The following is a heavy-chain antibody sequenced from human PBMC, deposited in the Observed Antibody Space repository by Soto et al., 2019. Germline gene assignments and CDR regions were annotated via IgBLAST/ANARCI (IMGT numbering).Heavy chain of an antibody. J-gene: IGHJ4*02. Sequence: SETLSLTGTVSAGSISNYYGGGIRQSPGKGLESIGCSYYSGSTNYNPSLKSRVTMSIDASKTRFSLRLRSVTAADTAVYYCARRQNWNYLFDNWGQGTLVTVSS. CDR3: ARRQNWNYLFDN. D-gene: IGHD1-7*01. CDR1: AGSISNYY. CDR2: SYYSGST. V-gene: IGHV4-59*01.